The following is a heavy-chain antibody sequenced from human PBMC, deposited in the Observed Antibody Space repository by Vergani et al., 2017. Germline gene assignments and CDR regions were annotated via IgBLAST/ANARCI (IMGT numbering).Heavy chain of an antibody. CDR2: ISYDGDRR. J-gene: IGHJ6*02. CDR1: GFSFRGHG. Sequence: QVHLVESGGGVVQPGRSLTLSCVASGFSFRGHGMHWVRQAPGKGLEWVAMISYDGDRRDYGDFAKGRFTISRDNSKDTLYLQMNSLRVEDTAIYYCAKARDPNCKGGNCYSYYYGLDLWGQGTTVTVSS. D-gene: IGHD2-21*01. CDR3: AKARDPNCKGGNCYSYYYGLDL. V-gene: IGHV3-30*18.